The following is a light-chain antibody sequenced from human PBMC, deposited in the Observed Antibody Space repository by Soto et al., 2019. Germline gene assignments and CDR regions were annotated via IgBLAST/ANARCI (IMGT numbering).Light chain of an antibody. CDR1: QSISNY. CDR3: QQSYTTPIT. J-gene: IGKJ5*01. CDR2: AAS. V-gene: IGKV1-39*01. Sequence: DIQRTHAPSSLSASVGDRVTITCAASQSISNYSNWYQQKPGKAPKRLIYAASSLQSGVPSRFSGSGSGTDFTLTISNLQPQDFATYYCQQSYTTPITFGQGTRLEIK.